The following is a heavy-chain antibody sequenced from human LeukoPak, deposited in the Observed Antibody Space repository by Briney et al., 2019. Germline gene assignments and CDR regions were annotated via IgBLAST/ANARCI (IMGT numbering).Heavy chain of an antibody. J-gene: IGHJ4*02. V-gene: IGHV1-18*01. Sequence: ASVKVSCKASGYTFTSYGISWVRQAPGQGLEWMGWISAYNGNTNYAQKLQGRVTMTTDTSTSTAYMELRSLRSDDTAVYYCAREPHVEMATMSFDYWGQGTLVTVSS. CDR2: ISAYNGNT. CDR3: AREPHVEMATMSFDY. CDR1: GYTFTSYG. D-gene: IGHD5-24*01.